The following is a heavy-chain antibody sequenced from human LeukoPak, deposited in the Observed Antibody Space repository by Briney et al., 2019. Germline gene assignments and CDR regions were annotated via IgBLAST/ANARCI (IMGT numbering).Heavy chain of an antibody. CDR2: ISSSSSYI. Sequence: SGGTLRLSCAASGFTFSSYAMSWVRQAPGKGLEWVSSISSSSSYIYYADSVKGRFTISRDNAKNSLYLQMNSLRAEDTAVYYCARDRYSRFYDYALDYWGQGTLVTVSS. J-gene: IGHJ4*02. D-gene: IGHD3-16*01. CDR3: ARDRYSRFYDYALDY. CDR1: GFTFSSYA. V-gene: IGHV3-21*01.